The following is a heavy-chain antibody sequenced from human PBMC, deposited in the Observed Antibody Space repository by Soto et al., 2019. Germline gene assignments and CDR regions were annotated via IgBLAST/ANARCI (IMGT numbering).Heavy chain of an antibody. CDR1: GYSISSGYY. V-gene: IGHV4-38-2*01. Sequence: PSETLSLTCAVSGYSISSGYYWGWLRQPPGKGLEWIGNINHGGSTNYNPSLKSRVTISVDTSKNQFSLKLSSVTAADTAVYYCARGDRMIGSDYWGQGTLVTVSS. J-gene: IGHJ4*02. CDR2: INHGGST. CDR3: ARGDRMIGSDY. D-gene: IGHD3-22*01.